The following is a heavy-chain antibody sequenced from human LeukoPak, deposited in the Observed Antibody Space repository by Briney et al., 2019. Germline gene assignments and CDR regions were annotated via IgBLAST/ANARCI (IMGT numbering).Heavy chain of an antibody. D-gene: IGHD6-13*01. V-gene: IGHV4-59*01. J-gene: IGHJ4*02. Sequence: SETLSLTCTVSGDSISSYYWSWIRQPPGKGLEWIGYIYYSGNTNYNPSLKSRVTISVDTSKNQFSLKLSSVTAADTAVYYCARQPGYSSSWYDYWGQGTLVTVSS. CDR3: ARQPGYSSSWYDY. CDR1: GDSISSYY. CDR2: IYYSGNT.